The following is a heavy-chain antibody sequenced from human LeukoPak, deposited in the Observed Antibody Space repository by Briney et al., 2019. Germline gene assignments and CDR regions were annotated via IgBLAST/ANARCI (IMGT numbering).Heavy chain of an antibody. CDR1: GYTFTGYY. CDR2: ISPNSGGT. CDR3: ARDPYGSGNYYFDY. D-gene: IGHD3-10*01. Sequence: ASVRVSCKASGYTFTGYYMHWVRQAPGQGLEWMGWISPNSGGTNHAQHFQGRVTMTRETSISTAHMELSRLRSDDTAVYYCARDPYGSGNYYFDYWGQGTLVTVYS. J-gene: IGHJ4*02. V-gene: IGHV1-2*02.